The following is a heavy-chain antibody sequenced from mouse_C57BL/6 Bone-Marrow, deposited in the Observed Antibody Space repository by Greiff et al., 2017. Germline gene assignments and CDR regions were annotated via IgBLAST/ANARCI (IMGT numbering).Heavy chain of an antibody. CDR3: ANDLLWLRRYYYAMDY. CDR1: GYTFTDYN. Sequence: EVQLQQSGPELVKPGASVKMSCKASGYTFTDYNMHWVKQSHGKSLEWIGYINPNNGGTSYNQKFKGKATLTVNKSSSTAYMELRSLTSEDSAVYYCANDLLWLRRYYYAMDYWDQGTSVTVSS. D-gene: IGHD2-2*01. J-gene: IGHJ4*01. CDR2: INPNNGGT. V-gene: IGHV1-22*01.